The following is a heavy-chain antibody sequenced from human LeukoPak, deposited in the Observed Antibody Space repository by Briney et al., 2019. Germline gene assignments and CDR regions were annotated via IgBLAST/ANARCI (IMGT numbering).Heavy chain of an antibody. J-gene: IGHJ4*02. V-gene: IGHV4-59*01. CDR1: GGSISSSY. Sequence: SETLSLTCTVSGGSISSSYWSWLRQPPGKGLEWIGHFSYSGNNKYNPSLKIRVTISVDTSKNQFSLKLNSVTAADTAVYYCARASGSTVVNQSFDYWGQGTLVTVSS. D-gene: IGHD4-23*01. CDR3: ARASGSTVVNQSFDY. CDR2: FSYSGNN.